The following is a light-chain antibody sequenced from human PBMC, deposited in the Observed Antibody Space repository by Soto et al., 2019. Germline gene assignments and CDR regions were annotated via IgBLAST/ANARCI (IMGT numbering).Light chain of an antibody. CDR3: QQYCNSPPYT. Sequence: VLTQSPGTLSLSPGERATISCSASQSISSNYLAWYQHKPGQAPRLLIYGASRSATGIPHRFSGSGSGTDFTLTISRLEPEDCGVFYCQQYCNSPPYTFGHGTRREIK. J-gene: IGKJ2*01. CDR1: QSISSNY. V-gene: IGKV3-20*01. CDR2: GAS.